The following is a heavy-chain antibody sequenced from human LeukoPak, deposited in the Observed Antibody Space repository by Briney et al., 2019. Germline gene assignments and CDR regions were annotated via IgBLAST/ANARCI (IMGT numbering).Heavy chain of an antibody. CDR2: INHSGST. CDR3: TRRGDILTGSAVLDY. D-gene: IGHD3-9*01. V-gene: IGHV4-34*01. Sequence: PSETLSLTCAVYGGSFSGYYWSWIRQPPGKGLEWIGEINHSGSTNYNPSLKSRVTISVDTSKNQFSLKLSSVTAADTAVYYCTRRGDILTGSAVLDYWGQGTLVTVSS. CDR1: GGSFSGYY. J-gene: IGHJ4*02.